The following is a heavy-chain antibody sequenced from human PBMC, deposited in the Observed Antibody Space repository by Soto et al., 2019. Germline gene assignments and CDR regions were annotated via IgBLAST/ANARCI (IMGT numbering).Heavy chain of an antibody. V-gene: IGHV5-51*01. CDR2: IYPGDSDS. J-gene: IGHJ3*02. CDR3: ARHRTEGITIFGVAYDAFDI. Sequence: GEPLKISCTGSGYGFTSYWIGCVRQMPGKGLEWMGIIYPGDSDSRYSPSFQGQVTISADKSISTAYLQWSSLKASDTAMYYCARHRTEGITIFGVAYDAFDIWGQGTMVTVSS. CDR1: GYGFTSYW. D-gene: IGHD3-3*01.